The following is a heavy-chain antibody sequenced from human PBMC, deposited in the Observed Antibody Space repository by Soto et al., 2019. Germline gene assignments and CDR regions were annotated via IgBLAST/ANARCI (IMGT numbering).Heavy chain of an antibody. Sequence: ASVKVSCKASGYTFTSYGISWVRQAPGQGLEWMGWISAYNGNTNYAQKLQGRVTMTTDTSTSTAYMELRSLRSDDTAVYYCARVQTYYDFWSGYYTAFYYDSSGYFFDYWGQGTLVTVS. CDR2: ISAYNGNT. CDR3: ARVQTYYDFWSGYYTAFYYDSSGYFFDY. J-gene: IGHJ4*02. V-gene: IGHV1-18*01. D-gene: IGHD3-3*01. CDR1: GYTFTSYG.